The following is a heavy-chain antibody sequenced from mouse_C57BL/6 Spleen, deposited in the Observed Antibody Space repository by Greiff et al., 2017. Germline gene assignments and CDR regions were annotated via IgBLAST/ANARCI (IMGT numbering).Heavy chain of an antibody. V-gene: IGHV5-16*01. CDR3: ARDRGNYYAIDY. J-gene: IGHJ4*01. CDR1: GFTFSDYY. D-gene: IGHD2-1*01. Sequence: EVMLVESEGGLVQPGSSMKLSCTASGFTFSDYYMAWVRQVPEKGLEWVANINYDGSSTYYLVSLKSRFIISRDNAKNILYLQMSSLKSEGTATCYWARDRGNYYAIDYCGQGASVTVSS. CDR2: INYDGSST.